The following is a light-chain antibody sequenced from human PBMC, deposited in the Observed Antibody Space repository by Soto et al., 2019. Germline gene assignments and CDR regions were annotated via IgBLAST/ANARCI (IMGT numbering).Light chain of an antibody. V-gene: IGLV2-8*01. Sequence: QYALTQPPSASGSPGQSVTISCTGTSSDVGGYNYVSWYQQYPGKVPKLMVYEVNKRPSGVPDRFSGSKSGNTASLTVSGLQADDEADYYCTSYAGGNNVFGTGTKLTVL. CDR3: TSYAGGNNV. CDR1: SSDVGGYNY. J-gene: IGLJ1*01. CDR2: EVN.